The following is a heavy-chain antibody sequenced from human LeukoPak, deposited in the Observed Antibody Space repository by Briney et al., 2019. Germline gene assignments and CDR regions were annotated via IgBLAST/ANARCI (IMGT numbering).Heavy chain of an antibody. CDR3: ARVGDYYDSSGYYQDDAFDI. CDR2: IIPIFGTA. J-gene: IGHJ3*02. D-gene: IGHD3-22*01. V-gene: IGHV1-69*13. Sequence: GASVKVSCKAFGGTFSSYAISWVRQAPGQGLEWMGGIIPIFGTANYAQKFQGRVTITADESTSTAYMELSSLRSEDTAVYYCARVGDYYDSSGYYQDDAFDIWGQGTVVTVSS. CDR1: GGTFSSYA.